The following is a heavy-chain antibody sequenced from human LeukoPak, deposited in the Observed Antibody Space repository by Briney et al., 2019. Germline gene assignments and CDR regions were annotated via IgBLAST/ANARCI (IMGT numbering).Heavy chain of an antibody. Sequence: SETLSLTCTVSGGSISSSPYYWTWIRQPPGKGLEWIGNIYSSGSTYYNPSLKSRVTISVDTPKNQFSLKLSSVTAADTAVYYCATYSSGWYYFDYWGQGTLVTVSS. D-gene: IGHD6-19*01. CDR1: GGSISSSPYY. J-gene: IGHJ4*02. CDR3: ATYSSGWYYFDY. V-gene: IGHV4-39*01. CDR2: IYSSGST.